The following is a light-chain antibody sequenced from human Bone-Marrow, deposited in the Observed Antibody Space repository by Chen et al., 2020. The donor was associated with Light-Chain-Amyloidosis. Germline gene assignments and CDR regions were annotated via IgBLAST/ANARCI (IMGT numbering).Light chain of an antibody. Sequence: DIVMTQSPTSLAVSLGERATINCRSSQSVLHSSNNKNYLAWYQQKPGQPPKLLIYWASTRESRVPDRFSASGSGTDFTLTISSLQAEDVAVYHCQQYYGTPTFGPGTKVDIK. CDR1: QSVLHSSNNKNY. V-gene: IGKV4-1*01. J-gene: IGKJ3*01. CDR2: WAS. CDR3: QQYYGTPT.